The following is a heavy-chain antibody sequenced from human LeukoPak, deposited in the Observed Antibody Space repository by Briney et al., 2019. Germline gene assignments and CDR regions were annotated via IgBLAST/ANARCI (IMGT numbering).Heavy chain of an antibody. D-gene: IGHD3-22*01. CDR3: AREHYYDSSGYYKYYFDY. CDR2: INPSGGST. Sequence: ASVKVSCKASGYTFTSYYMHWVRQAPGQGLEWMGIINPSGGSTSYAQKFQGRVTMTRDMSTSTVYMELSSLRSEDTAVYYCAREHYYDSSGYYKYYFDYWGQGTLVTVSS. V-gene: IGHV1-46*01. CDR1: GYTFTSYY. J-gene: IGHJ4*02.